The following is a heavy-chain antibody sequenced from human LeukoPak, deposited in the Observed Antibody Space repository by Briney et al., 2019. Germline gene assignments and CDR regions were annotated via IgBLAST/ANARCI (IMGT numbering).Heavy chain of an antibody. Sequence: ASVKVSCKASGYTFTGFYMHWVRQAPGQGLEWMGWINPNSGDTNYAQKFQDRVTMTRDTSISIAYMELSRLRSDDTAVYYCARVGRYYDSTGSLGYWGQGTLVTVSS. CDR1: GYTFTGFY. CDR2: INPNSGDT. J-gene: IGHJ4*02. D-gene: IGHD3-22*01. V-gene: IGHV1-2*02. CDR3: ARVGRYYDSTGSLGY.